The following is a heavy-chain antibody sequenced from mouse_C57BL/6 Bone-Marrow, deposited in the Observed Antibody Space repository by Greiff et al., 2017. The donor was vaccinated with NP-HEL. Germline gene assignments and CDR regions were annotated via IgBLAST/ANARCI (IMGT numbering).Heavy chain of an antibody. Sequence: VQLQQSGAELVRPGTSVKLSCKASGYTFTSYWMHWVKQRPGQGLEWIGVIDPSDSYTNYNQKFKGKATLTVDTSSSTAYMQLSSLTSEDSAVYYCARFATDWYFDVWGTGTTVTVSS. CDR3: ARFATDWYFDV. V-gene: IGHV1-59*01. CDR2: IDPSDSYT. D-gene: IGHD1-1*01. J-gene: IGHJ1*03. CDR1: GYTFTSYW.